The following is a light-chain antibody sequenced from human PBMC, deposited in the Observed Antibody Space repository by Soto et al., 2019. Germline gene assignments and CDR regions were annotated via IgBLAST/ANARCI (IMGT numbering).Light chain of an antibody. CDR1: QTIRSNY. CDR2: GAS. V-gene: IGKV3-20*01. CDR3: QQYGSSPWT. J-gene: IGKJ1*01. Sequence: ETVLTQSPRTLSLSPGERATLSCRASQTIRSNYLAWYRQTPGQAPRLLIYGASNRASGITDRFSGSGSGTDFALMISRLEPEDLAVDDCQQYGSSPWTFGQGNKVEIK.